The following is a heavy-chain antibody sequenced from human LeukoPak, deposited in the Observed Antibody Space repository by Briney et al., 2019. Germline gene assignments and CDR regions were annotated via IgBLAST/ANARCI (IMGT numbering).Heavy chain of an antibody. V-gene: IGHV3-11*04. J-gene: IGHJ3*02. CDR3: ARSNYGNDAFDI. CDR2: ISSSGSTI. D-gene: IGHD4-17*01. CDR1: GFTVSSNY. Sequence: PGGSLRLSCAASGFTVSSNYMSWVRQAPGKGLEWVSYISSSGSTIYYADSVKGRFTISRDNAKNSLYLQMNSLSAEDTAVYYCARSNYGNDAFDIWGQGTMVTVSS.